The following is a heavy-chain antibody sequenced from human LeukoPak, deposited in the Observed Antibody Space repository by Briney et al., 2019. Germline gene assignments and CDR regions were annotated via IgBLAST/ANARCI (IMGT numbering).Heavy chain of an antibody. CDR1: NVPIKNYY. CDR3: ARHTVQTLSPFDL. D-gene: IGHD1-1*01. J-gene: IGHJ5*02. V-gene: IGHV4-59*08. CDR2: IHYSGTT. Sequence: SETLSLTCTVTNVPIKNYYWSWLRQSPGERLEWIAYIHYSGTTIYNPSLNSRVTVSLDTSKNQFFLRLDSMTAADTAIYYCARHTVQTLSPFDLWGQGTLVTVSS.